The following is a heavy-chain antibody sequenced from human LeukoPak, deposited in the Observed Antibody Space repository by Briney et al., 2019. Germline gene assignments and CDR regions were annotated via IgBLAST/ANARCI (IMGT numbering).Heavy chain of an antibody. CDR1: GFTFSSYW. D-gene: IGHD6-19*01. CDR3: ARDRGAGNPPDY. J-gene: IGHJ4*02. CDR2: INHDGSST. Sequence: PGGSLRLSCVASGFTFSSYWMHWVRQAPGKGLVWVSRINHDGSSTTYVDPVKGRFTISRDNAKNTLYLQMNSLRAEDTAVYYCARDRGAGNPPDYWGQGTLVTVSS. V-gene: IGHV3-74*01.